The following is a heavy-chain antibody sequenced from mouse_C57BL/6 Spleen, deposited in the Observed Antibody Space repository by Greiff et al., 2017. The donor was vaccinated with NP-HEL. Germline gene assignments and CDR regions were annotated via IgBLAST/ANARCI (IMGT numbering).Heavy chain of an antibody. CDR2: IDPETGGT. D-gene: IGHD1-1*01. CDR1: GYTFTDYE. V-gene: IGHV1-15*01. Sequence: QVQLQQSGAELVRPGASVTLSCKASGYTFTDYEMHWVKQTPVHGLEWIGAIDPETGGTAYNQKFKGKAILTADKSSSTAYMELRSLTSEDSAVYYCTRYGTVVAKDFDVWGTGTTVTVSS. J-gene: IGHJ1*03. CDR3: TRYGTVVAKDFDV.